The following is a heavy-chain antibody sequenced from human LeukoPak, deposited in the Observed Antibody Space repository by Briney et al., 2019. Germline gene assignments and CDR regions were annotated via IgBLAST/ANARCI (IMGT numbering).Heavy chain of an antibody. CDR3: ARGVITIFPFYYYYGMDV. CDR2: INHSGST. D-gene: IGHD3-3*01. J-gene: IGHJ6*02. Sequence: PSETLSLTCAVYGGSFSGYYWSWIRQPPGKGLEWIGEINHSGSTNYNPSLKSRVTMSVDTSKNQFSLKLSSVTAADTAVYYCARGVITIFPFYYYYGMDVWGQGTTVTVSS. CDR1: GGSFSGYY. V-gene: IGHV4-34*01.